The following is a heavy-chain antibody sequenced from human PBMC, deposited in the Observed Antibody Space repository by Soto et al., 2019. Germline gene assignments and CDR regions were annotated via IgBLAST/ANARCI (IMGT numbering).Heavy chain of an antibody. D-gene: IGHD3-3*01. V-gene: IGHV3-23*01. J-gene: IGHJ3*02. Sequence: GGSLRLSCAASGSTFSSYAMSWVRQAPGKGLEWVSAISGSGGSTYYADSVKGRFTISRDNSKNTLYLQMNSLRAEDTAVYYCAKGPEIYDFWSSSDIWGQGTMVTVSS. CDR2: ISGSGGST. CDR3: AKGPEIYDFWSSSDI. CDR1: GSTFSSYA.